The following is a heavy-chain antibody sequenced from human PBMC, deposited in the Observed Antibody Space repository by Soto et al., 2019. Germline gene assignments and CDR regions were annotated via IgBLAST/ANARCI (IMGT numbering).Heavy chain of an antibody. CDR1: GFTFGDYA. V-gene: IGHV3-49*03. CDR3: TRGFGNYEFDP. J-gene: IGHJ5*02. D-gene: IGHD4-4*01. Sequence: GGSLRLSCTTSGFTFGDYAMSWFRQAPGKGLEWVGFIRSKAYGGTTEYAASVKGRFTISRDDSKSIAYLQMNSLKTEDAAVYYCTRGFGNYEFDPWGQGTRVTVSS. CDR2: IRSKAYGGTT.